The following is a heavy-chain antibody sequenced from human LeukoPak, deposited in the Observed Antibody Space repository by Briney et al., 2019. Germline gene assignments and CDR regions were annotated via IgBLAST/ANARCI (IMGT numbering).Heavy chain of an antibody. V-gene: IGHV3-23*01. D-gene: IGHD3-16*02. CDR1: GFTFSSYA. CDR2: ISGSGGST. J-gene: IGHJ4*02. CDR3: AKTIYDYVWGSYRYALDY. Sequence: GGSLRLSCAASGFTFSSYAMSWVRQAPGKGLEWVSAISGSGGSTYYADSVKGRFTISRDNSKNTLYLQMNSLRAEDTAVYYCAKTIYDYVWGSYRYALDYWGQGTLDTVSS.